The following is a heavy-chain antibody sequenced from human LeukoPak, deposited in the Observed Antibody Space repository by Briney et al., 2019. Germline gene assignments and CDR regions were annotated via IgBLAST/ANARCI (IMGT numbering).Heavy chain of an antibody. Sequence: GASVKVSCKASGYTFSAYDISWMRQAPGQGLEWMVRINTNTGNPIYAQDFTGRFVFSLDSSVSTAYLQIDSVEAEDTAIFFCARDLAVPGTARGYWGQGTLVTVSS. CDR3: ARDLAVPGTARGY. CDR2: INTNTGNP. CDR1: GYTFSAYD. J-gene: IGHJ4*02. V-gene: IGHV7-4-1*01. D-gene: IGHD6-19*01.